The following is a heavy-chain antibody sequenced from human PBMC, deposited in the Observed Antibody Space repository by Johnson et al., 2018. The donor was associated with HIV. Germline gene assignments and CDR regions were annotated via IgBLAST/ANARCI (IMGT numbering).Heavy chain of an antibody. V-gene: IGHV3-15*01. Sequence: AWMSWVRQAPGKGLEWVGRIKSKSDGGTTDYAAPVKGRFTMSRDDSKSTLYLQMNSLRAEDTAVYYCARDHLRRSHAFDIWGQGTMVTVSS. J-gene: IGHJ3*02. CDR1: AW. CDR3: ARDHLRRSHAFDI. CDR2: IKSKSDGGTT. D-gene: IGHD2-15*01.